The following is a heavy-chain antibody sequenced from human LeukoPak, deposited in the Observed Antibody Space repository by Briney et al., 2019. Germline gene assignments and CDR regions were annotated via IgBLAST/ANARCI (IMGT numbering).Heavy chain of an antibody. CDR3: ARGERPITMIVVVINNPPYFDY. CDR1: GGSFSGYY. CDR2: INHSGSN. V-gene: IGHV4-34*01. J-gene: IGHJ4*02. D-gene: IGHD3-22*01. Sequence: PSETLSLTCAVYGGSFSGYYWSWIRQPPGKGLEGIGEINHSGSNNYNPSLKSRVTISVDTSKNQFSLKLSSVTAADTAVYYCARGERPITMIVVVINNPPYFDYWGQGTLVTVSS.